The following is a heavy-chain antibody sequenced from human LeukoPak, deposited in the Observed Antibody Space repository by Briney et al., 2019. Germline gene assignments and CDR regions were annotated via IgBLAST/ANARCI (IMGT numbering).Heavy chain of an antibody. V-gene: IGHV1-2*02. CDR2: INPKSGGT. Sequence: ASVKVSCKASGYTFTDYYMHWVRQAPGQGLEWMGWINPKSGGTNYAQKFQGRVTMTRDTSISTAYMELSRLRSDDTAVYYCARGVRIAVARGRYYFDYWGQGTLVTVSS. D-gene: IGHD6-19*01. CDR1: GYTFTDYY. J-gene: IGHJ4*02. CDR3: ARGVRIAVARGRYYFDY.